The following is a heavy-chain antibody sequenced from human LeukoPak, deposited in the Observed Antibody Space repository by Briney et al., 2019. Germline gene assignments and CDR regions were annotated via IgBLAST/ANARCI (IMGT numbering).Heavy chain of an antibody. CDR2: INHSGGT. D-gene: IGHD2-15*01. CDR3: ARHVWWSDAFDI. Sequence: PSETLSLTCAFYGGSFSGYYWSWIRQPPGKGLEWIGEINHSGGTKYNPSLKSRVTISVDTSKNQFSLKLSSVTAADTAVYYCARHVWWSDAFDIWGQGTMVTVSS. CDR1: GGSFSGYY. V-gene: IGHV4-34*01. J-gene: IGHJ3*02.